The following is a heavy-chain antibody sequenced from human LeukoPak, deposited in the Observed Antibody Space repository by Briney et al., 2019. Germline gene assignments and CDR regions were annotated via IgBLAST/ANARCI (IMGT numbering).Heavy chain of an antibody. V-gene: IGHV4-59*01. D-gene: IGHD3-22*01. J-gene: IGHJ4*02. CDR1: GGSISSYY. CDR2: VFYSGST. Sequence: SETLSLTCTVSGGSISSYYWNWIRQPPGKGLEWIGRVFYSGSTNYNPSLKSRVTTSVDTSKNQFSLKLSSVTAADTAVYYCARGGYDSSGYHDNYFDYWGQGTLVIVSS. CDR3: ARGGYDSSGYHDNYFDY.